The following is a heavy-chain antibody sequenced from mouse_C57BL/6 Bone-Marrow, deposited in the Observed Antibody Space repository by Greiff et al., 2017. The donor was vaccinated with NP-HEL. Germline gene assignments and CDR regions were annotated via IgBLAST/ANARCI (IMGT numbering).Heavy chain of an antibody. J-gene: IGHJ4*01. CDR3: ARCGYDGYYAMDY. Sequence: VVDSGPELVKPGASVKISCKASGYTFTDYYINWVKQRPGQGLEWIGWICPGSGNTKYNEKFKGKATLTVDTSSSTAYMQLSSLTSEDSAVYFCARCGYDGYYAMDYWGQGTSVTVSS. D-gene: IGHD2-2*01. CDR2: ICPGSGNT. CDR1: GYTFTDYY. V-gene: IGHV1-84*01.